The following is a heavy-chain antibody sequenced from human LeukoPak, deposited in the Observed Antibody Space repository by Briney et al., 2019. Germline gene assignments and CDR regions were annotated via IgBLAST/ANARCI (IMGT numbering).Heavy chain of an antibody. J-gene: IGHJ6*03. D-gene: IGHD3-10*01. CDR1: GYSFSTHW. CDR2: IYPGGSYT. V-gene: IGHV5-51*01. CDR3: ARTRYYGSSYNYMDV. Sequence: GESLKISCKGSGYSFSTHWIGWMRQIPGKSLEWMGIIYPGGSYTRYNPSFQGQVTISAEKSISTAYLQWSSLKASDTAMYYCARTRYYGSSYNYMDVWGKGTTVTVSS.